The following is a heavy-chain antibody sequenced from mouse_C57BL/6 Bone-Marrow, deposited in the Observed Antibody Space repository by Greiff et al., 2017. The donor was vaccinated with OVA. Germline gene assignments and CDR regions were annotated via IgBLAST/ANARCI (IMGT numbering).Heavy chain of an antibody. Sequence: QVHVKQSGAELVRPGTSVKVSCKASGYAFTNYLIEWVKQRPGQGLEWIGVINPGSGGTNYNEKFKGKATLTADKSSSTAYMQLSSLTSEDSAVYFCARAITTVRAMDYWGQGTSVTVSS. CDR2: INPGSGGT. J-gene: IGHJ4*01. CDR3: ARAITTVRAMDY. V-gene: IGHV1-54*01. CDR1: GYAFTNYL. D-gene: IGHD1-1*01.